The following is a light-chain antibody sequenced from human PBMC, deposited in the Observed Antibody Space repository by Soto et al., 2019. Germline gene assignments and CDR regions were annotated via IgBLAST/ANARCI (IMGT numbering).Light chain of an antibody. CDR1: QSVNYH. Sequence: DIQVTQSPSSLSASGGDRVTITCRTSQSVNYHLNWYHQKPGRAPKLLIFHASSLKSGVPSRFSGSGSGTDFTLTISSLQPEDFATYLCQQTSTPPHTFGQGTKVDIK. J-gene: IGKJ2*01. CDR3: QQTSTPPHT. V-gene: IGKV1-39*01. CDR2: HAS.